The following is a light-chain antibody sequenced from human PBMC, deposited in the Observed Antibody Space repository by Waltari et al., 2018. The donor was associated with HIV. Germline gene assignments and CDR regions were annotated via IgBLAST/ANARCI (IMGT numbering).Light chain of an antibody. Sequence: QSALTQPPSASGSPGQSVTISCAGTSSDIGLYNLVSWYQHHPGKAPKLRISEVSRRPSGVPDRFSGSKSGNTASLTVSGLQAEDEAAYYCFSYAGNNYLLFGGGTKLTVL. V-gene: IGLV2-8*01. CDR3: FSYAGNNYLL. CDR2: EVS. CDR1: SSDIGLYNL. J-gene: IGLJ2*01.